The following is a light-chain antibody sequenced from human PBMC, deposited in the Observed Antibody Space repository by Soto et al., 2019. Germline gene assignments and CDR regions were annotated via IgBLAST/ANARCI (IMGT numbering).Light chain of an antibody. V-gene: IGKV1-39*01. Sequence: DIQMTQSPSSLSASVGDRFTITCRASQSISGYLNWYRQKPVKAPELLIYSASSRQSGVPSRFRGSGSGTDFTLTISSLQPEDFATYYCQQSFSTPTFGQGTRLEIK. J-gene: IGKJ5*01. CDR1: QSISGY. CDR3: QQSFSTPT. CDR2: SAS.